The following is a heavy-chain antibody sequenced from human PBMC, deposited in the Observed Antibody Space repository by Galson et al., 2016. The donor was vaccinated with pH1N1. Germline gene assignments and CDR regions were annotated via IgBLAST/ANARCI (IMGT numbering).Heavy chain of an antibody. CDR2: VCTSNGNT. D-gene: IGHD6-19*01. Sequence: SVKVSCKASGYTFTSYGISWVRQAPGQGLEFMGWVCTSNGNTHFAQKLQGRVTLTTDTSTSTAYMELRSLRSDDTAVYYCARLGASVGGTTYWGQGTLVTVSS. V-gene: IGHV1-18*01. CDR3: ARLGASVGGTTY. CDR1: GYTFTSYG. J-gene: IGHJ4*02.